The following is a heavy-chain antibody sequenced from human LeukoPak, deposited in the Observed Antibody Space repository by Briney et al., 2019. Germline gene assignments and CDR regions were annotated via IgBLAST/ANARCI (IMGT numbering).Heavy chain of an antibody. V-gene: IGHV3-48*02. Sequence: GGSLRLSCAASGFTFSSYGMNWVRQAPGKGLEWVSYISSSDTIYYADSVKGRFTISRNNAKNSLYLQMNSLRDEDTAVYYCAAGAFGGFDYWGQGTLVTVSS. CDR3: AAGAFGGFDY. D-gene: IGHD3-16*01. CDR1: GFTFSSYG. J-gene: IGHJ4*02. CDR2: ISSSDTI.